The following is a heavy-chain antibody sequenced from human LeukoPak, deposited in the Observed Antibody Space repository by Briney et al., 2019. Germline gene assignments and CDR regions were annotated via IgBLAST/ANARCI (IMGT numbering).Heavy chain of an antibody. V-gene: IGHV4-39*07. J-gene: IGHJ4*02. CDR3: ARGYYYGSSGYYIDY. D-gene: IGHD3-22*01. CDR2: IYYSGST. Sequence: SETLSLTCTVSGGSISSGSYYWGWIRQPPGKGLEWIGSIYYSGSTYYNPSLKSRVTISVDTSKNQFSLKLSSVTAADTAVYYCARGYYYGSSGYYIDYWGQGTLVTVSS. CDR1: GGSISSGSYY.